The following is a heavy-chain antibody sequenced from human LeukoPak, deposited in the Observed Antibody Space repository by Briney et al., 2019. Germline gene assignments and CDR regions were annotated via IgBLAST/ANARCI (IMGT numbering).Heavy chain of an antibody. CDR1: GFTFSSYS. CDR2: ISSSSSYI. Sequence: GGSLRLSCAASGFTFSSYSMNWVRQAPGKGLECVSSISSSSSYIYYADSVKGRFTISRDNAKNSLYLQMNSLRAEDTAVYYCARGAFGGIGAFDIWGQGTMVTVSS. CDR3: ARGAFGGIGAFDI. J-gene: IGHJ3*02. D-gene: IGHD3-16*01. V-gene: IGHV3-21*01.